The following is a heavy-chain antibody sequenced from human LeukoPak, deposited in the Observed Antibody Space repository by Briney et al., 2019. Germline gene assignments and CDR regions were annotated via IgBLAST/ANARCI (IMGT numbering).Heavy chain of an antibody. CDR1: GFTFSSYG. V-gene: IGHV3-30*02. CDR2: IRFDGNNQ. Sequence: PGGSLRLSCAASGFTFSSYGMHWVRQAPGKGLEWVAFIRFDGNNQYYADSVKGRFTISRDNSKNTLYLQMNSLRAEDTAVYFCTRQSENFSLDYWGQGTPVTVSS. D-gene: IGHD3-3*01. CDR3: TRQSENFSLDY. J-gene: IGHJ4*02.